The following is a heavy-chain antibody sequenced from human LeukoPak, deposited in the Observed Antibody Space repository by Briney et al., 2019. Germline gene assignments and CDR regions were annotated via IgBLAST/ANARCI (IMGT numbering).Heavy chain of an antibody. CDR2: IIPNGRGT. CDR3: ASGDSDYDVNRRPLHY. CDR1: GYTFTDYY. J-gene: IGHJ4*02. Sequence: AASVKVSCKTSGYTFTDYYIHWVRQAPGQGLEWMGWIIPNGRGTNYAQKFQGRVTMTRDTSISTAYMEVYTLTSDDTAIYYCASGDSDYDVNRRPLHYWGQGTLVTVSS. V-gene: IGHV1-2*02. D-gene: IGHD5-12*01.